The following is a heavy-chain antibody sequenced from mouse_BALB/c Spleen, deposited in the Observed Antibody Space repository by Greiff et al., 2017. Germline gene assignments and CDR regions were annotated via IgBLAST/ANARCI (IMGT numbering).Heavy chain of an antibody. J-gene: IGHJ2*01. V-gene: IGHV5-4*02. D-gene: IGHD2-1*01. Sequence: EVKLMESGGGLVKPGGSLKLSCAASGFTFSDYYMYWVRQTPEKRLEWVATISDGGSYTYYPDSVKGRFTISRDNAKNNLYLQMSSLKSEDTAMYYCAREGRYYGNDYWGQGTTLTVSS. CDR1: GFTFSDYY. CDR3: AREGRYYGNDY. CDR2: ISDGGSYT.